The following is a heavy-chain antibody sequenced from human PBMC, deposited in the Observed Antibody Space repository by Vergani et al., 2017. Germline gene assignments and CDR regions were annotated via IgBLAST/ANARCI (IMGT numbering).Heavy chain of an antibody. Sequence: VQLVESGGGLVKPGGSLTLSCAASGFTFSNAWMSWVRQAPGKGLEWVGRIKSKTDGGTTDYAAPVKGRFTISRDDSKNTLYLQMNSLKTEDTAVYYCXTHYDSSGYDAFDIWGQGTMVTVSS. CDR2: IKSKTDGGTT. D-gene: IGHD3-22*01. CDR3: XTHYDSSGYDAFDI. V-gene: IGHV3-15*01. CDR1: GFTFSNAW. J-gene: IGHJ3*02.